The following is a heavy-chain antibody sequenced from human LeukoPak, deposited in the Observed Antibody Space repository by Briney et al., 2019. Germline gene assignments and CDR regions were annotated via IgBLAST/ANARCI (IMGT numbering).Heavy chain of an antibody. CDR3: ARDLKREPDNWFDP. CDR2: ISSSSSYI. J-gene: IGHJ5*02. V-gene: IGHV3-21*01. D-gene: IGHD1-26*01. Sequence: PGGSLRLSCAASGFTFSSYSMNWARQAPGKGLEWVSSISSSSSYIYYADSVKGRFTISRDNAKNSLYLQMNSLRAEDTAVYYCARDLKREPDNWFDPWGQGTLVTVSS. CDR1: GFTFSSYS.